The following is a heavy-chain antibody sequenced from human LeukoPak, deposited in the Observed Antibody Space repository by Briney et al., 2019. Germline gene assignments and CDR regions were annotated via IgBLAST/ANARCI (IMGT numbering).Heavy chain of an antibody. CDR1: GFTFDDYA. V-gene: IGHV3-9*01. CDR2: ISWNSGSI. CDR3: AKDSQWLVTSGGLDY. D-gene: IGHD6-19*01. Sequence: GGSLRLSCAASGFTFDDYAMHWVRQAPGKGLEWVSGISWNSGSIGYADSVKGRFTIPRDNAKNSLYLQMNSLRAEDTALYYCAKDSQWLVTSGGLDYWGQGTLVTVSS. J-gene: IGHJ4*02.